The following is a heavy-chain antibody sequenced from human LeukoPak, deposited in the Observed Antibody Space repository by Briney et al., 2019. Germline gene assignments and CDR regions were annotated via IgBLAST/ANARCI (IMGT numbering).Heavy chain of an antibody. J-gene: IGHJ4*02. CDR3: ARMYYYGSGSYYNGAY. Sequence: GASATVSYQASGCTFNDYCMHCLHPAPGQVLDWMERINPSGGSTSYAQKFQGRVTMTRDTSTSTVYMELSSLRSEDTAVYYCARMYYYGSGSYYNGAYWGQGTLVTVSS. V-gene: IGHV1-46*02. CDR1: GCTFNDYC. D-gene: IGHD3-10*01. CDR2: INPSGGST.